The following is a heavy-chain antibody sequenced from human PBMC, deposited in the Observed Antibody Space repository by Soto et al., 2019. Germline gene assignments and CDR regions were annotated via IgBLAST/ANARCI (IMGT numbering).Heavy chain of an antibody. CDR1: DGSVSSGSYY. V-gene: IGHV4-61*01. CDR2: IYSSGST. CDR3: ARATTANFDY. D-gene: IGHD2-21*02. Sequence: SETLSLTCTVSDGSVSSGSYYWSWIRQPPGKGLEWIGYIYSSGSTLYNPSLKSRVTISVDTSKNQFSLKLSSVTAADTAVYYCARATTANFDYWGQGTLVTVSS. J-gene: IGHJ4*02.